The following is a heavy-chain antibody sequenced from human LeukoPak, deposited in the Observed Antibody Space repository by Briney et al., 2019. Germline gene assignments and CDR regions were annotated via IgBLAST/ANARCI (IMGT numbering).Heavy chain of an antibody. V-gene: IGHV4-39*01. CDR2: IYYSGST. D-gene: IGHD3-22*01. CDR1: GGSISSSSYY. Sequence: SETLSLTCTVSGGSISSSSYYWGWIRQPPGKGLEWIGSIYYSGSTHYNPSLKSRVTISVDTSKNQFSLKLSSVTAADTAVYYCAAGYYDSSGPGNYFDYWGQGTLVTVSS. J-gene: IGHJ4*02. CDR3: AAGYYDSSGPGNYFDY.